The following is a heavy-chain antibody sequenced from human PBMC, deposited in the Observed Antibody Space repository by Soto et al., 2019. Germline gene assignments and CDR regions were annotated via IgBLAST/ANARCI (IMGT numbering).Heavy chain of an antibody. V-gene: IGHV3-23*01. CDR1: GFTCSSYD. CDR3: AKATASGGGAFHI. CDR2: ILVAGST. Sequence: GGSLRLSCAASGFTCSSYDMSWVRQAPGKGLERVSTILVAGSTHYPDSVKGRFTISRDISKNTVFLQMNSLTAGDTAVYYCAKATASGGGAFHICGQGTVVTVSS. J-gene: IGHJ3*02. D-gene: IGHD2-8*02.